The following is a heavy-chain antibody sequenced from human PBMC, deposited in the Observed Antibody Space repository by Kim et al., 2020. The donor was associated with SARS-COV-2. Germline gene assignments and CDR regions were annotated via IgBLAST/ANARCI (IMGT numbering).Heavy chain of an antibody. CDR2: INHSGST. CDR1: GGSFSGYY. J-gene: IGHJ4*02. D-gene: IGHD3-10*01. CDR3: ARDGLMVRGVILFDY. Sequence: SETLSLTCAVYGGSFSGYYWSWIRQPPGKGLEWIGEINHSGSTNYNPSLKSRVTISVDTSKNQFSLKLSSVTAADTAVYYCARDGLMVRGVILFDYWGQG. V-gene: IGHV4-34*01.